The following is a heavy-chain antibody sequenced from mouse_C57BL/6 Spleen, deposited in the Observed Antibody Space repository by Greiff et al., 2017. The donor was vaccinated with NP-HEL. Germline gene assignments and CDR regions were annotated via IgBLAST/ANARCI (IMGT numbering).Heavy chain of an antibody. CDR2: IHPNSGST. CDR3: ARRDNDKAREDFDY. CDR1: GYTFTSYW. D-gene: IGHD2-4*01. Sequence: QVQLQQPGAELVKPGASVKLSCKASGYTFTSYWMHWVKQRPGQGLEWIGMIHPNSGSTNYNEKFKSKATLTVDKSSSTAYMQLSSLTTEDSAVYYCARRDNDKAREDFDYWGQGTTLTVSS. V-gene: IGHV1-64*01. J-gene: IGHJ2*01.